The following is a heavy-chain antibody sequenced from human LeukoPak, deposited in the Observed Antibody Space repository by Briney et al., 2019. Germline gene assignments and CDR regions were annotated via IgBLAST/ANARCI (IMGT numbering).Heavy chain of an antibody. CDR2: IIPIFGTA. CDR3: ARAGRGINWFDP. D-gene: IGHD6-13*01. CDR1: GGTFSSYA. J-gene: IGHJ5*02. V-gene: IGHV1-69*13. Sequence: SVKVSCKASGGTFSSYAISWVRQAPGQGLDWMGGIIPIFGTANYAQKFQGRVTISADESTSTAYMELSSLRSEDTAVYYCARAGRGINWFDPWGQGTLVTVSS.